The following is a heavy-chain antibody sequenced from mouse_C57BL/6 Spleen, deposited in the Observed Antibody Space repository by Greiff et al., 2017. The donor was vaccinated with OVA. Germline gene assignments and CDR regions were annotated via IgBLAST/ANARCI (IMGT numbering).Heavy chain of an antibody. CDR1: GYTFTDYY. J-gene: IGHJ2*01. D-gene: IGHD6-1*01. CDR3: ARFCDWGNY. CDR2: INPNNGGT. Sequence: EVQLQQSGPELVKPGASVKISCKASGYTFTDYYMNWVKQSHGKSLEWIGDINPNNGGTSYNQRFKGKATLTVDKSSSTAYMELRSLTSEDSAVYYCARFCDWGNYWGQGTTLTVSS. V-gene: IGHV1-26*01.